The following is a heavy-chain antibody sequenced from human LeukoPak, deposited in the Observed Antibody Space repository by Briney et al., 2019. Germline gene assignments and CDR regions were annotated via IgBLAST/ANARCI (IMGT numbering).Heavy chain of an antibody. CDR1: GFTVSSNY. Sequence: PGGSLRLSCAASGFTVSSNYMSWVRQAPGKGLEWVSVIYSGGSTYYADCVKGRFTISRDNSKNTLYLQMNSLRAEDTAVYYCAREYYDSSGYYYFDYWGQGTLVTVSS. J-gene: IGHJ4*02. D-gene: IGHD3-22*01. V-gene: IGHV3-53*01. CDR3: AREYYDSSGYYYFDY. CDR2: IYSGGST.